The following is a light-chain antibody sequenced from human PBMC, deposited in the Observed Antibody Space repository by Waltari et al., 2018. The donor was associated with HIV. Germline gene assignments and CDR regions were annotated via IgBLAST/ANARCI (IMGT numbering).Light chain of an antibody. Sequence: QSVLTQPPSVSGAPGQRVTISCAGSSSNIGAGYDVHWYQQLPGTAPKLLIHTNSNRPSWVPYSFSGSKSATLASLAITGLQAEEEADYYCQSYDSSLSSSVFGGGTKLTVL. CDR3: QSYDSSLSSSV. CDR1: SSNIGAGYD. V-gene: IGLV1-40*01. J-gene: IGLJ3*02. CDR2: TNS.